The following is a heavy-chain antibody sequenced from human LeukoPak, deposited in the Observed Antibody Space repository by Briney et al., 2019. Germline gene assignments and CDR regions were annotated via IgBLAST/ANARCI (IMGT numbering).Heavy chain of an antibody. CDR3: ARHRPPGIAAAARYWFDP. V-gene: IGHV5-51*01. CDR2: IYPGDSDT. J-gene: IGHJ5*02. Sequence: GESLKISCKGSGYSFTSYWIGWVRQMPGKGLEWMGVIYPGDSDTRYSPSFQGQVTISADKSISTAYLQWSSLKASDPAMYYCARHRPPGIAAAARYWFDPWGQGTLVTVSS. CDR1: GYSFTSYW. D-gene: IGHD6-13*01.